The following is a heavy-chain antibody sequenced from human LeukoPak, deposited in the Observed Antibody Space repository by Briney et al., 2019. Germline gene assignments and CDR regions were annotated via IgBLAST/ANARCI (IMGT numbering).Heavy chain of an antibody. Sequence: SETLSLTCAVYGGSFSGYYWSWIRQPPGKGLEWIGEINHSGSTNYNPSLKSRVTISVDTSKNQFSLKLSSVTAADTAVYYCARGSDTAAGLYWGQGTLVTVSS. CDR2: INHSGST. V-gene: IGHV4-34*01. J-gene: IGHJ4*02. D-gene: IGHD6-13*01. CDR1: GGSFSGYY. CDR3: ARGSDTAAGLY.